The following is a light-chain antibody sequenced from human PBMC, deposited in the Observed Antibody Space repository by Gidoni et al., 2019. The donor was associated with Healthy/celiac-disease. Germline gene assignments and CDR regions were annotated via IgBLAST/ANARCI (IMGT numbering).Light chain of an antibody. CDR3: QQYGSSQWT. V-gene: IGKV3-20*01. Sequence: EIVLTQSPGTLSVSPGERATLSCRASQSVSSSYLAWYQQKPGHAPRLLIYGASSRATGIPDRFSGSGSGTDFTLTISRLEPEDFAVYYCQQYGSSQWTFGQGTKVEIK. J-gene: IGKJ1*01. CDR1: QSVSSSY. CDR2: GAS.